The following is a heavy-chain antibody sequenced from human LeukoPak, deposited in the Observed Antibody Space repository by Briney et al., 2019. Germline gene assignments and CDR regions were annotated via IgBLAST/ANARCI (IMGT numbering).Heavy chain of an antibody. D-gene: IGHD3-16*01. CDR3: GKEGGA. Sequence: GGSLRLSCAASGFRFSDFTMTWVRQAPGKGPEWVSAIGGRGGSTYYADSLGGRFTISRDDSKDMVYLQMNSLKVEDTATYYCGKEGGAWGQGTKVTVSS. J-gene: IGHJ5*02. V-gene: IGHV3-23*01. CDR1: GFRFSDFT. CDR2: IGGRGGST.